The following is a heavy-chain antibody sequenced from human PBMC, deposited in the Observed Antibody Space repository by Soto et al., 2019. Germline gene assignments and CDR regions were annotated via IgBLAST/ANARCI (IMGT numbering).Heavy chain of an antibody. V-gene: IGHV3-23*01. CDR1: GFSFSIYA. CDR3: AKERGSYMDV. CDR2: ISGSGGST. Sequence: GGSLRLSCAASGFSFSIYAMNWVRQAPGKGLEWVSAISGSGGSTYYADSVEGRFSISRDNSKNTLFLQMNSLRAEDTAVYYCAKERGSYMDVWGRGTSVTVSS. J-gene: IGHJ6*03.